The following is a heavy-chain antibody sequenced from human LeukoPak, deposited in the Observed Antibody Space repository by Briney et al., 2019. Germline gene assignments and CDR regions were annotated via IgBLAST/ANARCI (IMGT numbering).Heavy chain of an antibody. CDR1: GGSISSYY. D-gene: IGHD2-21*02. CDR2: IYYSEST. J-gene: IGHJ4*02. V-gene: IGHV4-59*06. CDR3: ARERAAYCTGDCHSFDY. Sequence: SETLSLTCTVSGGSISSYYWSWIRQPAGKGLEWIGYIYYSESTYYNPSLRSRVTISIDRSKDQFSLKMISVTAADTATYFCARERAAYCTGDCHSFDYWGQGILVTVSS.